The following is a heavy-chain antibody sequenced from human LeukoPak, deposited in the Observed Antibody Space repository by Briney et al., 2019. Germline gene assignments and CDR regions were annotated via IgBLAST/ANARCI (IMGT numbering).Heavy chain of an antibody. Sequence: GGSLRLSCTASGFTFSNYGMSWVRQAPGKGLEWVSVIYSGGSTYYADSVKGRFTISRDNSKNTLYLQMNSLRAEDTAVYYCARDISGIPGYWGQGTLVTVSS. CDR2: IYSGGST. CDR3: ARDISGIPGY. D-gene: IGHD3-10*01. V-gene: IGHV3-53*01. CDR1: GFTFSNYG. J-gene: IGHJ4*02.